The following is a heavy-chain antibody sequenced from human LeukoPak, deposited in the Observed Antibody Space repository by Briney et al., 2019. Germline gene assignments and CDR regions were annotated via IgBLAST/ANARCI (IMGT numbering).Heavy chain of an antibody. CDR2: SWYDDVLK. V-gene: IGHV3-30*02. J-gene: IGHJ3*02. Sequence: GGSLRLSCAAPGVIFSSYIIHWVRQAPDKGLEWLAVSWYDDVLKSYANSVRGRFTLSRDKSKKTLYLQMDSLRVDDTAMYYCVKESDGFDIWGQGTTVIVSS. CDR3: VKESDGFDI. CDR1: GVIFSSYI.